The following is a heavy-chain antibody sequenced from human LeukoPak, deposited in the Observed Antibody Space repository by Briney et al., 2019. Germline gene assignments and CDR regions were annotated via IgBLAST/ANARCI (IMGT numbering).Heavy chain of an antibody. CDR1: GGSISSYY. V-gene: IGHV4-59*01. J-gene: IGHJ4*02. D-gene: IGHD2-15*01. Sequence: SETLSLTCTVSGGSISSYYWSWIRQPPGKGLEWIGYIYYSGSTNYNPSLKSRVTISVDTSKNQFSLKLSSVTAADTAVHYCARGGEVVAATEYYFDYWGQGTLVTVSS. CDR2: IYYSGST. CDR3: ARGGEVVAATEYYFDY.